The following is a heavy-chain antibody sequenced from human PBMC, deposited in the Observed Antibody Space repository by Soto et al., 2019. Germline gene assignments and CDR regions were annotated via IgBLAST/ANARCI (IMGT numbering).Heavy chain of an antibody. CDR1: GYSYTSYD. CDR2: MNPNSGNT. V-gene: IGHV1-8*01. CDR3: TRGPFGSGSYCDV. J-gene: IGHJ4*02. D-gene: IGHD3-10*01. Sequence: QVQLVQSGAEVKKPGASVKVSCKASGYSYTSYDINWVRQASGQGLEWMGWMNPNSGNTGYVQKFQSRVTMTKNASINTAYMELNSLTSDDTAVYYCTRGPFGSGSYCDVWGQGTLVAVTS.